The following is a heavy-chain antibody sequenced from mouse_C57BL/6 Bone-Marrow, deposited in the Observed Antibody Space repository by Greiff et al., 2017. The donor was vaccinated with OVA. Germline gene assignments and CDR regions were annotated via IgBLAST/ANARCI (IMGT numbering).Heavy chain of an antibody. D-gene: IGHD3-3*01. V-gene: IGHV1-82*01. CDR2: IYPGAGDT. Sequence: QVQLQQSGPELVKPGASVKISCKASGYAFSSSWMNWVKQRPGKGLEWIGRIYPGAGDTNYNGKFKGKATLTADKSSSTAYIQLSSLTSEDSSVYFCAREGQVDYWGQGTTLTVSS. CDR1: GYAFSSSW. J-gene: IGHJ2*01. CDR3: AREGQVDY.